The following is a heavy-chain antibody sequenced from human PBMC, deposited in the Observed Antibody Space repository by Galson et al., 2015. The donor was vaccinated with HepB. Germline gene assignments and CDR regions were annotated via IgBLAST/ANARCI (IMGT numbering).Heavy chain of an antibody. CDR1: GYTLTELS. Sequence: SVKVSCKVSGYTLTELSMHWVRQAPGKGLEWMGGSDPEDGETIYAQKFQGRVTMTEDTSTDTAYMELSSLRSEDTAVYYCATELYYYDSSGYYVRWFDPWGQGTLVTVSS. CDR3: ATELYYYDSSGYYVRWFDP. J-gene: IGHJ5*02. D-gene: IGHD3-22*01. CDR2: SDPEDGET. V-gene: IGHV1-24*01.